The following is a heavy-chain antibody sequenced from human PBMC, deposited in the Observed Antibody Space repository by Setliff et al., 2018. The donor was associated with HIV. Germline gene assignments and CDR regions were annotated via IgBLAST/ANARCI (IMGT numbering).Heavy chain of an antibody. V-gene: IGHV1-3*01. CDR3: ARAAISTIFGVVKNPHNYYMDV. J-gene: IGHJ6*03. D-gene: IGHD3-3*01. CDR1: GYTFTSYA. Sequence: ASVKVSCKASGYTFTSYAMHWVRQAPGQRLEWMGWINAGNGNTKYSQKFQGRVTITRDTSASTAYMELSSLRSEDTAVYYCARAAISTIFGVVKNPHNYYMDVWGKGTTVTVSS. CDR2: INAGNGNT.